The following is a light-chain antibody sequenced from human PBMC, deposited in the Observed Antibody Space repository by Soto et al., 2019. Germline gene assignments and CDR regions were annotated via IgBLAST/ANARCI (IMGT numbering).Light chain of an antibody. V-gene: IGLV2-14*03. CDR1: SSDVGGSNY. CDR3: SSYRSGSTLV. Sequence: QSALTQPASVSGSPGQSITISCTGTSSDVGGSNYVSWYQQHPGKAPKLIIYDVNNRPSGISNRFSGSTSGNTASLTISGLQAEDEADYYCSSYRSGSTLVFGGGTQLTVL. J-gene: IGLJ2*01. CDR2: DVN.